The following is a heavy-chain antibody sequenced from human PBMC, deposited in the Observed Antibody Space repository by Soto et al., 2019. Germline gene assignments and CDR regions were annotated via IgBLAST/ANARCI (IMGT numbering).Heavy chain of an antibody. CDR1: GYTFTGYY. CDR2: INPNSGGT. CDR3: ARDQRNYYGSGRNYYYGMDV. V-gene: IGHV1-2*04. Sequence: GASVKVSCKASGYTFTGYYMHWVRQAPGQGLEWMGWINPNSGGTNYAQKFQGWVTMTRDTSISTAYMELSRLRSDDTAVYYCARDQRNYYGSGRNYYYGMDVWGQGTTVTVSS. D-gene: IGHD3-10*01. J-gene: IGHJ6*02.